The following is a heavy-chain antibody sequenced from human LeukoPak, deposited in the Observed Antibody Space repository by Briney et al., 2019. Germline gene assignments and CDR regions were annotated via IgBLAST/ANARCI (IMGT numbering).Heavy chain of an antibody. D-gene: IGHD1-26*01. CDR3: AKDWAPHSGSHFDY. CDR2: TWYDGTHE. Sequence: GRSLRLSCAASEFTFSNFGMHWVRQAPGKGLEWVAVTWYDGTHESYADSVKGRFTISRDNSNSALYLDMTNLRVEDTAIYYCAKDWAPHSGSHFDYWGQGTLFTVSS. CDR1: EFTFSNFG. J-gene: IGHJ4*02. V-gene: IGHV3-33*06.